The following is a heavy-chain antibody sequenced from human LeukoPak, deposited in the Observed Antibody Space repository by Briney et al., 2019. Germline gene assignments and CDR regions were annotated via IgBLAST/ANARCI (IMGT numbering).Heavy chain of an antibody. CDR1: GFTFSSYW. V-gene: IGHV3-7*01. CDR2: IKKDGSEK. Sequence: GGSLRLSCAASGFTFSSYWMSWVRQAPGKGLEWVANIKKDGSEKYYVDSVKGRFTISRDNAKTSLYLQMNSLRAEDTAVYYCARHLFLYDPPQNWFDPWGQGTLVTVSS. D-gene: IGHD3-22*01. CDR3: ARHLFLYDPPQNWFDP. J-gene: IGHJ5*02.